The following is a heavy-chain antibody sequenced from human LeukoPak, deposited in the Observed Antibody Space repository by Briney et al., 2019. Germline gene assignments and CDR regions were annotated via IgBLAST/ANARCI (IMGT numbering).Heavy chain of an antibody. CDR1: GFTFSSYG. J-gene: IGHJ6*03. D-gene: IGHD3-10*01. V-gene: IGHV3-33*01. CDR2: IWYDGSNK. Sequence: GRSLRLSCAASGFTFSSYGMHWVRQAPGKGLEWVAVIWYDGSNKYYGDSVKGRFTISRDNSKNTLYLQMNSLRAEDTAVYYCARETWAGTYYYYMDVWGKGATVTLSS. CDR3: ARETWAGTYYYYMDV.